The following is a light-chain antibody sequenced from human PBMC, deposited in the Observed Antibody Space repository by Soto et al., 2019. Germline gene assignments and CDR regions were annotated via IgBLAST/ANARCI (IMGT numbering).Light chain of an antibody. CDR1: QGISSY. CDR2: AAS. Sequence: AIRMTQSPSSFSASTGDRVTITCRASQGISSYLAWYQQKPGKAPKLLIYAASTLQSGVPSRFSGSGSGTDFTLTIRCLKSEDFATYYCQQYYSHPTFGQGTRLEI. V-gene: IGKV1-8*01. J-gene: IGKJ5*01. CDR3: QQYYSHPT.